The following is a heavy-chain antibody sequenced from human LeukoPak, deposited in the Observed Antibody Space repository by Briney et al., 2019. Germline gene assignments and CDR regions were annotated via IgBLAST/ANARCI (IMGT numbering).Heavy chain of an antibody. D-gene: IGHD3-3*01. CDR3: ARVRYYDFWSGYPETFDY. Sequence: ASVKVSCKASGYTFTGYAMNWVRQAPGQGLEWMGWINTNTGNPTYAQGFTGRFVFSLDTSVSTAYLQISSLKAEDTAVYYCARVRYYDFWSGYPETFDYWGQGTLVTVSS. CDR1: GYTFTGYA. V-gene: IGHV7-4-1*02. J-gene: IGHJ4*02. CDR2: INTNTGNP.